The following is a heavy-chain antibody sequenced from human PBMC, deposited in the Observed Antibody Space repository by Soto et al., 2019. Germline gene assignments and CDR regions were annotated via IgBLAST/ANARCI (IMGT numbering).Heavy chain of an antibody. V-gene: IGHV3-23*01. CDR3: ARGAVMPDS. J-gene: IGHJ4*02. D-gene: IGHD3-16*01. Sequence: EVQLLESGGGLEQPGGSLRLSCAASGFTFDSFAMTWVRQAPGKGLEWVSAISASGGSTFYADSVKGRFTISRDSSKNTLYLQMNSLRAVDTALYYCARGAVMPDSWGQGTLVTASS. CDR1: GFTFDSFA. CDR2: ISASGGST.